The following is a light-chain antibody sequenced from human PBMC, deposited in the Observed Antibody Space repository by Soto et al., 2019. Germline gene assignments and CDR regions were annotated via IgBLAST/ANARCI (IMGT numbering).Light chain of an antibody. CDR1: QSVSSN. Sequence: EIVMTQSPATLSVSPGERATLSCRASQSVSSNVAWYQQKPGQAPRLLIYGASTRATGIPARFSGSGSGTEFTLTISSLQSEDFAVYYCQQYNNWPPLFGGGTKVESK. CDR2: GAS. J-gene: IGKJ4*01. V-gene: IGKV3-15*01. CDR3: QQYNNWPPL.